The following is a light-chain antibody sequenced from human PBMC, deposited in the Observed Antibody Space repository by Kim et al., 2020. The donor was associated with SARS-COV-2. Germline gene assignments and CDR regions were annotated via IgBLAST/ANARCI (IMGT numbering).Light chain of an antibody. CDR1: QNIGSS. V-gene: IGKV3-15*01. Sequence: EVVLAQSPASLSVSPGERATLSCRASQNIGSSLAWYQQKPGQPPRLLIYDVSTRATGVPVRFSGSGSVQDFTLTITSLLSEDFALYFCQQYNIWPPWTFGPGTKVDIK. J-gene: IGKJ1*01. CDR3: QQYNIWPPWT. CDR2: DVS.